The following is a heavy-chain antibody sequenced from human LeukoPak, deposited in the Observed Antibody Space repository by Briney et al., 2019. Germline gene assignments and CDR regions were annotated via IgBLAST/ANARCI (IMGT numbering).Heavy chain of an antibody. CDR2: IYYSGST. CDR1: GGSISSGGYY. J-gene: IGHJ5*02. CDR3: ARGATYYDFWSGYPSNWFDP. Sequence: PSETLSLTCTVSGGSISSGGYYWSWIRQHPGKGLEWIGYIYYSGSTYYNPSLKSRVTISVDTSKNQFSLKLSSVTAADTAVYYCARGATYYDFWSGYPSNWFDPWGQGTLVTVSS. D-gene: IGHD3-3*01. V-gene: IGHV4-31*03.